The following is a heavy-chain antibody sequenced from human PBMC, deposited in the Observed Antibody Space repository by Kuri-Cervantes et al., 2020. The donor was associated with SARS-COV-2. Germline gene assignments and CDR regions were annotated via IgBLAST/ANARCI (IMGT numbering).Heavy chain of an antibody. CDR2: ISYDGSNK. D-gene: IGHD3-10*01. CDR1: GFTFSSYA. V-gene: IGHV3-30-3*01. J-gene: IGHJ3*02. Sequence: GESLKISCAASGFTFSSYAMHWVRQAPGKGLEWVAVISYDGSNKYYADSVKGRFTTSRDNSKNTLYLQMNSLRAEDTAVYYCAAELVDAFDIWGQGTMVTVSS. CDR3: AAELVDAFDI.